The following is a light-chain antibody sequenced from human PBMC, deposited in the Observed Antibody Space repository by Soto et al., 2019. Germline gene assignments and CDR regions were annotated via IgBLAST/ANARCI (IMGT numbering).Light chain of an antibody. J-gene: IGKJ4*01. Sequence: EIVLTQSPGTLSLSPGARAILYCRASQSVSSYLAWYQQKPGQAPRLLIYDASTRATDIPARFSGSGSGTEFTLTISSLQFEDFAVYYCQQYNNWPLTFGGGTKVDIK. CDR1: QSVSSY. CDR2: DAS. CDR3: QQYNNWPLT. V-gene: IGKV3-15*01.